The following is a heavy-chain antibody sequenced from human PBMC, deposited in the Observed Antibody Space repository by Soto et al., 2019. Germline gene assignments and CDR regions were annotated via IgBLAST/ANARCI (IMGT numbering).Heavy chain of an antibody. CDR3: AGEGPYSSGPNWFDP. Sequence: GGSLRLSCAASGFTFSSYSMNWVRQAPGKGLEWISHISRSSSTIYYADSVKGRFNISRDNAKSSLYLQMNSLRAEDTAVYYCAGEGPYSSGPNWFDPWGQGTLVTVSS. V-gene: IGHV3-48*01. CDR1: GFTFSSYS. CDR2: ISRSSSTI. D-gene: IGHD6-19*01. J-gene: IGHJ5*02.